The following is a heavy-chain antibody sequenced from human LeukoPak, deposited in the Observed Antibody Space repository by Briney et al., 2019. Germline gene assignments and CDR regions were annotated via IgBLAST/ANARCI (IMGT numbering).Heavy chain of an antibody. J-gene: IGHJ4*02. V-gene: IGHV3-7*01. CDR2: RKQEASER. CDR1: GCPFSNYW. D-gene: IGHD2-15*01. CDR3: AKDHVRYCSGGSCYTFDC. Sequence: PGGSLRLSCAASGCPFSNYWMNWARQAPGKGPGLVANRKQEASERFYVDSVKGRFTISRENAKNSLYLQMNSLRADDTAVYSCAKDHVRYCSGGSCYTFDCWGRGTMVTVSS.